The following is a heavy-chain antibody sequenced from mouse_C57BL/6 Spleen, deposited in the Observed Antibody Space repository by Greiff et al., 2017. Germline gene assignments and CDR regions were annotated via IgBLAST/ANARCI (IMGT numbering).Heavy chain of an antibody. CDR3: ARDALGGAMDY. Sequence: EVMLVESGGGLVQSGRSLRLSCATSGFTFSDFYMEWVRQAPGKGLEWIAASRNKANDYTTEYSASVKGRFIVSRDTSQSILYLQMNALRAEDTAIYYCARDALGGAMDYWGQGTSVTVSS. D-gene: IGHD4-1*01. CDR2: SRNKANDYTT. V-gene: IGHV7-1*01. J-gene: IGHJ4*01. CDR1: GFTFSDFY.